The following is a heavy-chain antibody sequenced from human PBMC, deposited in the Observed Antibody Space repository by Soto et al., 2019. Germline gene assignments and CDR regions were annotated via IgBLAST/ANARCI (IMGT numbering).Heavy chain of an antibody. CDR1: GGTFSRYA. V-gene: IGHV1-69*01. Sequence: QVQLVQSGAEVKKPGSSVKVSCKASGGTFSRYAISWVRQAPGQGLEWMGGIIPIFGTANYAQKFQGRVTITADESTSTAYMELSSLRSEDTAVYYCARSGAGTTLNYYYGMDVWGQGTTVTVSS. J-gene: IGHJ6*02. CDR2: IIPIFGTA. CDR3: ARSGAGTTLNYYYGMDV. D-gene: IGHD1-7*01.